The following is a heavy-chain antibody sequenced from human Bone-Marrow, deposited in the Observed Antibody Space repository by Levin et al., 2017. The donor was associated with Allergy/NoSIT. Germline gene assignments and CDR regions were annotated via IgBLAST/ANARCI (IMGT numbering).Heavy chain of an antibody. Sequence: GGSLRLSCEASGFTFSSCWMSRVRQAPGKGLEWVANIKPDGSEKYYVDSVKGRFTISRDNAKNSLYLQMNYLGTDDTAVYYCARDTTLAGGAWGQGTLVTVS. CDR1: GFTFSSCW. J-gene: IGHJ5*02. D-gene: IGHD6-19*01. CDR2: IKPDGSEK. V-gene: IGHV3-7*03. CDR3: ARDTTLAGGA.